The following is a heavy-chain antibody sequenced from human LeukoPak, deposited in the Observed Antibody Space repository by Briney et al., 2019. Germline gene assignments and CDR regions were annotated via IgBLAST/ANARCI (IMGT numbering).Heavy chain of an antibody. CDR3: ATDPHSDLWTGYYWDS. CDR2: IIPIFGPA. Sequence: ASVKVSCKASGGTLSKYGISWLRQAPGQGLEWMGRIIPIFGPALYAPQFKGRVTITADTSTETAYVEVTSLISEDTAVYFCATDPHSDLWTGYYWDSWGQGTLVTVSS. CDR1: GGTLSKYG. J-gene: IGHJ4*02. D-gene: IGHD3/OR15-3a*01. V-gene: IGHV1-69*06.